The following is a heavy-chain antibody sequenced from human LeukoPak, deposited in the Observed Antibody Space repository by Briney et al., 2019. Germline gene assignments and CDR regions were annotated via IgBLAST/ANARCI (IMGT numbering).Heavy chain of an antibody. CDR1: GFTFSSYW. CDR2: INSDGSST. CDR3: VRGNSGFDY. V-gene: IGHV3-74*01. J-gene: IGHJ4*02. Sequence: GGSLRLSCAASGFTFSSYWMYWVRQAPEKGLVWVSGINSDGSSTRYADSVKGRFTISRDNAKNTLYLQMNSLRAEDTAVYYCVRGNSGFDYWGQGTLVTVSS. D-gene: IGHD6-25*01.